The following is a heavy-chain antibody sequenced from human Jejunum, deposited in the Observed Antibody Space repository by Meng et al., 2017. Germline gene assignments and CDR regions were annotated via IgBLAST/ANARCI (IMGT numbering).Heavy chain of an antibody. D-gene: IGHD3-16*01. CDR2: FTGTTTTT. V-gene: IGHV3-23*04. Sequence: EGQWVGSGGGLVQPGGSLRLSCAASGFTFSSSSMSWVRQAPGKGLEWVSTFTGTTTTTYYADSVKGRFTISRDNSKNTLYLQMNSLRAEDTAVYYCARLTSLWGQGTLVTVSS. CDR3: ARLTSL. CDR1: GFTFSSSS. J-gene: IGHJ4*02.